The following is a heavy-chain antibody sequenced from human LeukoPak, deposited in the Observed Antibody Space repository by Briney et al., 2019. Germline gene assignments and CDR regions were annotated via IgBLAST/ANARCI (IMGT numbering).Heavy chain of an antibody. V-gene: IGHV3-7*01. Sequence: HPGESLRLSCAASGFSFTTYWMSWVRQAPGKGLEWVANINQDGTEKYYVDSVKGRFTISRDNAKNSLYLQMNSLRVEDTAVYYCAKLAKYFYGSETYYFFEHWGQGTPVTASS. D-gene: IGHD3-10*01. CDR1: GFSFTTYW. CDR2: INQDGTEK. CDR3: AKLAKYFYGSETYYFFEH. J-gene: IGHJ4*02.